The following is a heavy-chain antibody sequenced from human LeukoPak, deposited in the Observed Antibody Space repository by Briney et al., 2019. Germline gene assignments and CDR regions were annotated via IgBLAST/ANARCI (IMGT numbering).Heavy chain of an antibody. V-gene: IGHV4-59*01. CDR3: ARASEDYYYYYMDV. Sequence: PSETLSLTCTVSGGSISSYFWSWIRQPPGKGLQWIGYIYYSGSTIYNPSLKSRVSISVDTSKNQFSLKLSSVTAADTAEYYCARASEDYYYYYMDVWGKGTTVTISS. CDR2: IYYSGST. D-gene: IGHD1-14*01. CDR1: GGSISSYF. J-gene: IGHJ6*03.